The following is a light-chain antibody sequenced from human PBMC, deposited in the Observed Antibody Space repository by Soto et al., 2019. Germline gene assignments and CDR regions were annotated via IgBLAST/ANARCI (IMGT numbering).Light chain of an antibody. CDR1: QSVTTF. CDR2: DAS. V-gene: IGKV3-11*01. Sequence: EIGLTQSPATLCLYPGERATLSCRASQSVTTFLAWYQQKPGQAPRLLIYDASDRAPGIPARFSGSGSATDFTLTINNLGPEDFAVYYCRQRSNWPPSITFGQGTRLEI. J-gene: IGKJ5*01. CDR3: RQRSNWPPSIT.